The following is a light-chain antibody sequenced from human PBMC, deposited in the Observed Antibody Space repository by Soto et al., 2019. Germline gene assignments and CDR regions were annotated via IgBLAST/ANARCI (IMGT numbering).Light chain of an antibody. J-gene: IGLJ1*01. Sequence: QSVLSQPPSASGTPGQTVTISCSGGTSNIGGYHVHWYRQFPGTAPQLLIFTQNQRPSGVPDRFSGSQSGTAASLAISGLQYDDEADYYCSSHAGSNNFYLFGTGTKLTVL. CDR3: SSHAGSNNFYL. CDR2: TQN. V-gene: IGLV1-44*01. CDR1: TSNIGGYH.